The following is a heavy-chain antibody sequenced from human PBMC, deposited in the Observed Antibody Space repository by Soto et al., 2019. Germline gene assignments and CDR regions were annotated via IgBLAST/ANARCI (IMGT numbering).Heavy chain of an antibody. CDR3: AREGPTSSTSCYMDV. V-gene: IGHV3-74*01. CDR2: INSDGSST. CDR1: GFTFSSYW. J-gene: IGHJ6*03. D-gene: IGHD2-2*01. Sequence: EVQLVESGGGLVQPGGSLRLYCAASGFTFSSYWMHWVRQAPGKGLVWVSRINSDGSSTSYADSVKGRFTISRDNAKNTLYLQMNSLRAEYTAVYYCAREGPTSSTSCYMDVWGKGTTVTVSS.